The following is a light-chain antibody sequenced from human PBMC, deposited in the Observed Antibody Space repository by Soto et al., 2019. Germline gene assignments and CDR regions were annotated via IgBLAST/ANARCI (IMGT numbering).Light chain of an antibody. V-gene: IGKV3-15*01. J-gene: IGKJ4*01. CDR2: GAS. CDR1: QSVSTY. CDR3: QRYNNWDLALT. Sequence: EVVLTQSPATLSLSPGERATLSCRASQSVSTYLAWYQQKPGQAPTLLIYGASSMATGIPSRFSGRGSGTEFAVNISSLQSEDFALYYCQRYNNWDLALTLGGVTKVDIK.